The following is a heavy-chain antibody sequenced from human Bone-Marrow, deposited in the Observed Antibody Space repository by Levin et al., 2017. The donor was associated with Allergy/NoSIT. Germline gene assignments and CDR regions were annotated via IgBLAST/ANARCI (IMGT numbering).Heavy chain of an antibody. CDR3: AKDFYDYDDSGHGTFDI. CDR2: ISHSGSST. J-gene: IGHJ3*02. D-gene: IGHD3-22*01. Sequence: PGGSLRLSCEASGLTFGTYAMNWVRQAPGKGLEWVSIISHSGSSTYYAGSVKGRFTISRDNSKSTLYLQMNSLRVEDTAVYYCAKDFYDYDDSGHGTFDIWGQGTVVTVS. V-gene: IGHV3-23*01. CDR1: GLTFGTYA.